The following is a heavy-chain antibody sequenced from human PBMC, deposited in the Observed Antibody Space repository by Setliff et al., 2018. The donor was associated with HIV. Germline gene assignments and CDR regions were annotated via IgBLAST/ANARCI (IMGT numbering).Heavy chain of an antibody. J-gene: IGHJ4*02. Sequence: GGSLRLSCAASGFTFSSYSMNWVRQAPGKGLEWVSSISSGSSYIYYAESVKGRFTISRDNAKNSLYLQMNSLRAEDTAVYYCARVMIGYSGYDAFDYWGQGTLVTVSS. D-gene: IGHD5-12*01. V-gene: IGHV3-21*04. CDR2: ISSGSSYI. CDR3: ARVMIGYSGYDAFDY. CDR1: GFTFSSYS.